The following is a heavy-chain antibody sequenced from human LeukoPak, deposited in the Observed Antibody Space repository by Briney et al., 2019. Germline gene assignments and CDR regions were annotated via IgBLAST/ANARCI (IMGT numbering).Heavy chain of an antibody. D-gene: IGHD3-16*01. V-gene: IGHV3-74*01. Sequence: PGGSLRLSCAASGFTFSNYWMHWVRQAPGKGPVWVSRINSDGSSTTYADSVKGRFIIFRDNAKNTLYLQMNSLRAEDTAVYYCARVWGDFDYWGQGTLVTVSS. CDR3: ARVWGDFDY. J-gene: IGHJ4*02. CDR1: GFTFSNYW. CDR2: INSDGSST.